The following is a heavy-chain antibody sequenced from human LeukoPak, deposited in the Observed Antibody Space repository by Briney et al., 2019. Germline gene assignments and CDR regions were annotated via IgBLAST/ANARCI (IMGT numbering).Heavy chain of an antibody. CDR3: ARHQFYGSGSYYFDF. V-gene: IGHV4-39*01. CDR2: IYYSGST. D-gene: IGHD3-10*01. J-gene: IGHJ4*02. CDR1: GASISSGGFY. Sequence: SETLSLTCTVSGASISSGGFYGGWIRQPPGKGLEWIGTIYYSGSTYYNPSLKIRVTISVDTSKNQFALKVSSVTAADTAVYYCARHQFYGSGSYYFDFWGQGALVTVSS.